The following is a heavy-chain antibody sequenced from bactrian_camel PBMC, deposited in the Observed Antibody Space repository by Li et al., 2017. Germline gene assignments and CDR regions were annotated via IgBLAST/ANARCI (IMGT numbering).Heavy chain of an antibody. V-gene: IGHV3S40*01. CDR2: VSGVGGRT. Sequence: VQLVESGGGLVQPGGSLRLSCAASGFTSSSYGMGWVRQAPGKGLEWVSFVSGVGGRTYYADSAKGRFTSSRDNAKGALYLQMNSLKPEDTAMYYCAVRSGYCYWAAGRYVYWGQGTQVTVS. D-gene: IGHD2*01. CDR1: GFTSSSYG. CDR3: AVRSGYCYWAAGRYVY. J-gene: IGHJ4*01.